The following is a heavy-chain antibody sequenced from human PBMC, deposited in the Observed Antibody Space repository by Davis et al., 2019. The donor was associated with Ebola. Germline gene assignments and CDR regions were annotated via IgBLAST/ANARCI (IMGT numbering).Heavy chain of an antibody. CDR1: GYSFTSYW. CDR2: IYPGDSGT. V-gene: IGHV5-51*01. Sequence: GESLKISCKGSGYSFTSYWIGWVRQMPGKGLEWMGIIYPGDSGTRYSPSFQGQVTISADKSISTAYLQWSSLKASDTAMYYCARHTKETGYSSSWYASFDYWGQGTLVTVSS. J-gene: IGHJ4*02. CDR3: ARHTKETGYSSSWYASFDY. D-gene: IGHD6-13*01.